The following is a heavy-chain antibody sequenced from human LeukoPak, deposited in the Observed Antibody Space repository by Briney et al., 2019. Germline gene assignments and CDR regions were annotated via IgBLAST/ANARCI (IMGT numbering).Heavy chain of an antibody. Sequence: GGSLRLSCAASGFTFSSYGMHWVRQAPGKGLEWVAVISYDGSNKYYADSVKGRFTISRDNSKNTLYLQMNSLRAEDTAVYYCAKDYYDSSGYYYPSLNWGQGTLVTVSS. J-gene: IGHJ4*02. CDR3: AKDYYDSSGYYYPSLN. D-gene: IGHD3-22*01. V-gene: IGHV3-30*18. CDR2: ISYDGSNK. CDR1: GFTFSSYG.